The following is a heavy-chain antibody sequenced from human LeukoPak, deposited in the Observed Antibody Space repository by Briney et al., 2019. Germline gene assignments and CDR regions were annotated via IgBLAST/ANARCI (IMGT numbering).Heavy chain of an antibody. J-gene: IGHJ4*02. CDR2: IYSGGST. CDR1: GFTVSSNY. Sequence: GGSLRLSCAASGFTVSSNYMSWVRQAPGKGLEGVSVIYSGGSTYYADSVKGRFTISRDNSKNTLYFQMNSMRAEDTAVYYCARHKPLDYYDSSGYYAFDYWGQGTLVTVSS. V-gene: IGHV3-53*01. CDR3: ARHKPLDYYDSSGYYAFDY. D-gene: IGHD3-22*01.